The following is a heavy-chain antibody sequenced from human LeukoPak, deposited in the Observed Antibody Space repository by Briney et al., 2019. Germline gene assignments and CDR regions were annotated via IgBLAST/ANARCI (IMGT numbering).Heavy chain of an antibody. Sequence: GASVKVSCKASGYTFTSYAINWVRQAPGQGLEWMGWMNPNSGNTDYAQKFQGRVTMTRNTSTSTAYMELSSLRSEDTAVYYCAGVTVPNEWFDRWGEGTLVTVSS. CDR2: MNPNSGNT. D-gene: IGHD1-1*01. J-gene: IGHJ5*02. CDR1: GYTFTSYA. V-gene: IGHV1-8*01. CDR3: AGVTVPNEWFDR.